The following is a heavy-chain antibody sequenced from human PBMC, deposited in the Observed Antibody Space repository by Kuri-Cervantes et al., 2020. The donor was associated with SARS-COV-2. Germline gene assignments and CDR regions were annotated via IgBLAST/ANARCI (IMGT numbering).Heavy chain of an antibody. CDR1: GFTFSSYA. Sequence: GESLKISCAASGFTFSSYAMSWVRQAPGKGLEWVSAISGSGGSTYYADSVKGRFTISRDNSKNTLYLQMNSLRAEDTAVYCCAKVSWGYYFDYWGQGTLVTVSS. D-gene: IGHD3-16*01. CDR3: AKVSWGYYFDY. J-gene: IGHJ4*02. CDR2: ISGSGGST. V-gene: IGHV3-23*01.